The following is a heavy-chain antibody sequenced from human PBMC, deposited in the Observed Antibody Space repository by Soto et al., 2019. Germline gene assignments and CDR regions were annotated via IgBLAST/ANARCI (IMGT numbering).Heavy chain of an antibody. Sequence: RASVKVSCKASGFTFTSSAVQWVRQARGQRLEWIGWIVVGSGNTNYAQKFQERVTITRDMSTSTAYMELSSLRSEDTAVYYCAAAPRDGYNYGYYYYYGMDVWGQGTTVTVSS. D-gene: IGHD5-12*01. CDR2: IVVGSGNT. V-gene: IGHV1-58*01. CDR1: GFTFTSSA. J-gene: IGHJ6*02. CDR3: AAAPRDGYNYGYYYYYGMDV.